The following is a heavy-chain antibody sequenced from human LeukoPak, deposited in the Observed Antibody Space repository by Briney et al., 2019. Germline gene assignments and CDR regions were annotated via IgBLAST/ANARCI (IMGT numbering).Heavy chain of an antibody. CDR3: ATDPRTPYGSGSYSDY. CDR1: GYTLTELS. CDR2: FDPEDGET. V-gene: IGHV1-24*01. Sequence: ASVKVSCKVSGYTLTELSMHWVRQAPGKGLEWMGGFDPEDGETIYAQKFQGRVTMTEDTSTDTAYMELGSLRSEDTAVYYCATDPRTPYGSGSYSDYWGQGTLVTVSS. D-gene: IGHD3-10*01. J-gene: IGHJ4*02.